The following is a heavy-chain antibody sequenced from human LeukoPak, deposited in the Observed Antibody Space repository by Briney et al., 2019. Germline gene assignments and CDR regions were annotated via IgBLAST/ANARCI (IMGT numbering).Heavy chain of an antibody. CDR2: IYTSGST. J-gene: IGHJ3*02. CDR1: GGSFSGYY. V-gene: IGHV4-59*10. CDR3: ARDSYYYDSSGPGDAFDI. D-gene: IGHD3-22*01. Sequence: PSETLSLTCAVYGGSFSGYYWSWIRQPPGKGLEWIGRIYTSGSTNYNPSLKSRVTMSVDTSKNQFSLKLSSVTAADTAVYYCARDSYYYDSSGPGDAFDIWGQGTMVTVPS.